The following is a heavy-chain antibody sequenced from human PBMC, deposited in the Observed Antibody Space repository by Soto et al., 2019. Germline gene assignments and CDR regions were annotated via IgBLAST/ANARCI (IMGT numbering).Heavy chain of an antibody. CDR2: IYYSGST. V-gene: IGHV4-30-4*01. J-gene: IGHJ4*02. CDR3: ARDEHGRGRFDY. Sequence: SATLSLTCIVSGGSISSGDYYWSWIRQPPGQGLEWIGYIYYSGSTYYNPSLRSRVTISVDTSKNQFSLKLTSVTAADTAVYYGARDEHGRGRFDYWGQGTRLTV. D-gene: IGHD1-26*01. CDR1: GGSISSGDYY.